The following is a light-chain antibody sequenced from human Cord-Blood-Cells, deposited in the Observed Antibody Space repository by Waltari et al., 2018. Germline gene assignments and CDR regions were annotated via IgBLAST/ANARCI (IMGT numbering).Light chain of an antibody. CDR3: SSYTSSSVV. CDR1: SSDAGGHNY. J-gene: IGLJ2*01. CDR2: DVS. Sequence: QSALTQPASVSGSPGQSITISCTGTSSDAGGHNYVSWYQQHPGKAPKLMIYDVSNRPSGVSNRFSGSKSGNTASLTISGLQAEDEADYYCSSYTSSSVVFGGGTKLTVL. V-gene: IGLV2-14*01.